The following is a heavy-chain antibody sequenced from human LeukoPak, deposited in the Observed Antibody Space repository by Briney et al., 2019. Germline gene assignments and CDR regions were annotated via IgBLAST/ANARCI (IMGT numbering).Heavy chain of an antibody. CDR3: ARAYYDFWSGPFDY. Sequence: SETLSLTCTVSGGSTSSGNYYWGWIRQPPGKGLEWIGEIYHSGSTNYNPSLKSRVTISVDKSKNQFSLKLSSVTAADTAVYYCARAYYDFWSGPFDYWGQGTLVTVSS. CDR2: IYHSGST. D-gene: IGHD3-3*01. CDR1: GGSTSSGNYY. V-gene: IGHV4-39*07. J-gene: IGHJ4*02.